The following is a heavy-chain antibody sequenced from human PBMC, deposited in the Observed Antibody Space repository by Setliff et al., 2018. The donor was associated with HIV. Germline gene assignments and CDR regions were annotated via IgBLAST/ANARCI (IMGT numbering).Heavy chain of an antibody. CDR3: VRGHCNSDKCWYTWFDP. CDR2: IGSYSGYT. CDR1: NYTLINYG. V-gene: IGHV1-18*01. Sequence: ASVKVSCKASNYTLINYGVSWVRQAPGQGLEWMGWIGSYSGYTIYAQKSQDRLTMTTDTSTTTASMELRSLRSDDTAVYYCVRGHCNSDKCWYTWFDPWGQGTLVTVS. D-gene: IGHD2-2*01. J-gene: IGHJ5*02.